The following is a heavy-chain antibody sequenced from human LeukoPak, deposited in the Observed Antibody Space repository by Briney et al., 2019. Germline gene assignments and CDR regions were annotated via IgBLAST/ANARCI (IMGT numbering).Heavy chain of an antibody. CDR3: AREKEGTDHDSTAAFHY. CDR1: GTSIRNYY. D-gene: IGHD3-22*01. Sequence: SETLSLTCTVSGTSIRNYYWSWVRQSPGQGLEWLAYGHHTGSSNFSPPFRSRVTTSVDASRNQFSLRLTSMTAADTAVYYCAREKEGTDHDSTAAFHYWGQGILVIVSS. CDR2: GHHTGSS. J-gene: IGHJ4*02. V-gene: IGHV4-59*01.